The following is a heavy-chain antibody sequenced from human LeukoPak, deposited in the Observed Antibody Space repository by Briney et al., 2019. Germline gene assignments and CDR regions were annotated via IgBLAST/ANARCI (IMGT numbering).Heavy chain of an antibody. D-gene: IGHD1-26*01. CDR1: GFTFSSYA. Sequence: GGSLRLSCAASGFTFSSYAMSWVRQAPGKGLEWVSAISGSGGRTYYADSVKGRFTISRDNSKNTLYLQMNSLRAEDTAVYYCAKGERAYYYYGMDVWGQGTTVTVSS. CDR2: ISGSGGRT. V-gene: IGHV3-23*01. CDR3: AKGERAYYYYGMDV. J-gene: IGHJ6*02.